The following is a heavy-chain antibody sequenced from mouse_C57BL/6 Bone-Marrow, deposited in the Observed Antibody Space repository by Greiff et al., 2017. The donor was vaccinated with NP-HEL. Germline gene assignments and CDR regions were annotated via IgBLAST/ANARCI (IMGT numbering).Heavy chain of an antibody. CDR2: IDPENGDT. CDR3: TADGYYDS. CDR1: GFNIKDDY. D-gene: IGHD2-3*01. J-gene: IGHJ2*01. V-gene: IGHV14-4*01. Sequence: EVMLVESGAELVRPGASVKLSCTASGFNIKDDYMHWVKQRPEQGLEWIGWIDPENGDTEYASKFQGKATITADTSSNTAYLQLSSLTSEDTAVYYCTADGYYDSWGQGTTLTVSS.